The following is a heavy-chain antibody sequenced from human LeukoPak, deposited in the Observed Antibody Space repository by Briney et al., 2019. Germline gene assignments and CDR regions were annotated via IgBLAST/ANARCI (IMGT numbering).Heavy chain of an antibody. J-gene: IGHJ4*02. CDR2: IYYSGST. D-gene: IGHD1-1*01. Sequence: SETLSLTCTVSGGSICSYYWSWIRQPPGKGLEWIGYIYYSGSTNYNPSLKSRVTISVDTSKNQFSLKLSSVTAADTAVYYCTTGTTQDDYWGQGTLVTVSS. CDR1: GGSICSYY. CDR3: TTGTTQDDY. V-gene: IGHV4-59*01.